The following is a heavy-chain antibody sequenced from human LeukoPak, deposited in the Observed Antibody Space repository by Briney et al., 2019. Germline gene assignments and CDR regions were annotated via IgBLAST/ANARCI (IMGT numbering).Heavy chain of an antibody. Sequence: AESLRLSCAASGFTFKNAWMNWVRQAPGKGLEWVGRIRSKTTRGTTEYDAPVKGRFIISRDDSKNTLHLQMNSLKTEDTAVYYCTTDQLWTNFDYWGQGALVTVCS. J-gene: IGHJ4*02. V-gene: IGHV3-15*01. CDR2: IRSKTTRGTT. CDR3: TTDQLWTNFDY. CDR1: GFTFKNAW. D-gene: IGHD5-18*01.